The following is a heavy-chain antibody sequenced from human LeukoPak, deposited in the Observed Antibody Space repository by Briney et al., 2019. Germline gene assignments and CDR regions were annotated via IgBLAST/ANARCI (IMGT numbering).Heavy chain of an antibody. CDR1: GGSISSYY. CDR2: IYYSGST. Sequence: SETLSLTCTVSGGSISSYYWSWIRQPPGKGLEWIGYIYYSGSTYYNPSLKSRVTISVDTSKNQFSLRLTSVTAADTAVYYCARVTGSGSFDYWGQGTLVTVSS. CDR3: ARVTGSGSFDY. J-gene: IGHJ4*02. V-gene: IGHV4-30-4*08. D-gene: IGHD3-10*01.